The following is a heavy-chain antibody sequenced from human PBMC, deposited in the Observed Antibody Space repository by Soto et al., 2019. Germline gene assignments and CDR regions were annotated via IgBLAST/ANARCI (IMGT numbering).Heavy chain of an antibody. Sequence: GGSLRLSCAASGFTFDDYTMHWVRQAPGKGLEWVSLISWDGGSTYYADSVKGRFTISRDNSKNSLYLQMNSLRTEDTALYYCAKDIGCSGGSCYGVRYYYGMDVWGQGTTVTVSS. CDR1: GFTFDDYT. J-gene: IGHJ6*02. D-gene: IGHD2-15*01. CDR3: AKDIGCSGGSCYGVRYYYGMDV. CDR2: ISWDGGST. V-gene: IGHV3-43*01.